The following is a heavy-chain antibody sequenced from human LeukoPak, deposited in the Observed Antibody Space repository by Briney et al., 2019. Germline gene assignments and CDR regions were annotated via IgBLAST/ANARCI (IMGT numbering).Heavy chain of an antibody. CDR1: GFTFSSYG. V-gene: IGHV3-30*02. D-gene: IGHD2-2*02. CDR3: AKDLGKYQLLYLDY. CDR2: IRYDGSNR. J-gene: IGHJ4*02. Sequence: GGSLRLSCAASGFTFSSYGMHWVRQAPGKGLEWVAFIRYDGSNRYYADSVKGRFTISRDNPKNTLYLQMNSLRAEDTAVYYCAKDLGKYQLLYLDYWGQGTLVTVSS.